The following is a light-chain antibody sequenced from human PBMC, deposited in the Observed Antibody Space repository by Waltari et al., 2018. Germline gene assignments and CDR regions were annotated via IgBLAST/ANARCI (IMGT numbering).Light chain of an antibody. CDR2: RVS. CDR3: MQGTHWPYT. J-gene: IGKJ2*01. CDR1: QSLVHSDGNTH. Sequence: DVVMTQCPLSLPVTLGQAASISCKSSQSLVHSDGNTHLNWFLQRQGQSPRRLIYRVSKRDSGVPDRFSGSGSGTDFTLKISRVEAEDVGVYYCMQGTHWPYTFGQGTKLDIK. V-gene: IGKV2-30*02.